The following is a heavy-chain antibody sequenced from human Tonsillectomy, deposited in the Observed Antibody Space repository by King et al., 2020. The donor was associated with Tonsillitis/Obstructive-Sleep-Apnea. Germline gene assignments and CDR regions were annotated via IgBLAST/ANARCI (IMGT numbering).Heavy chain of an antibody. D-gene: IGHD3-9*01. V-gene: IGHV4-39*01. CDR3: ARQIAHYDILTGYSQNWFDP. Sequence: LQLQESGPGLVKPSETLSLTCTVSGGSISSYSDYWGWIRQPPGKGLEWIGNIYYSGSTYYSPSLKSRVTISVDTSKNQFSLKLTSMTAADTAVYYCARQIAHYDILTGYSQNWFDPWGQGTLVTVSS. CDR2: IYYSGST. CDR1: GGSISSYSDY. J-gene: IGHJ5*02.